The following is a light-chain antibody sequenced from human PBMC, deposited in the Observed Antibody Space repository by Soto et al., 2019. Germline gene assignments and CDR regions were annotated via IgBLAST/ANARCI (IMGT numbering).Light chain of an antibody. J-gene: IGKJ1*01. CDR3: QQYYNYSPWT. V-gene: IGKV1-5*01. Sequence: DIPMTQSPSTLSASVGDRVTITCRASQSISTWLAWYQQKPGKAPKFLIYDTSSLESGVPSRFSGSRSGTEFTLTISSLQPDDFATYYCQQYYNYSPWTFGQGTKVEIK. CDR1: QSISTW. CDR2: DTS.